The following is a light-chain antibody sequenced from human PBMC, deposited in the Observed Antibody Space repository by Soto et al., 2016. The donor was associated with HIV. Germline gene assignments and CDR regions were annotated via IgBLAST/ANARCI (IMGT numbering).Light chain of an antibody. V-gene: IGKV1-9*01. CDR1: QGIANY. Sequence: DIQLTQSPSLLSAYVGDRVTITCRASQGIANYLAWYQHRPGMAPNLLIYAASTLHTGVPSRFSGSGSGTQFTLTISGLQPQDFATYYCQQFNSFPLTFGGGPRSRSN. CDR2: AAS. CDR3: QQFNSFPLT. J-gene: IGKJ4*01.